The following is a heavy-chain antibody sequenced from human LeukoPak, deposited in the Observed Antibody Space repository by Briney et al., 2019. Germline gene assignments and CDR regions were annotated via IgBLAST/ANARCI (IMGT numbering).Heavy chain of an antibody. J-gene: IGHJ3*02. D-gene: IGHD3-3*01. V-gene: IGHV3-7*03. CDR1: GFTFSSYW. CDR2: IKQDGSEK. CDR3: ARVTTIFGVVKRRLNAFDI. Sequence: GGSLRLSCAASGFTFSSYWMSWVRQAPGKGLEWVANIKQDGSEKYYVDSVKGRFTISRDNAKNSLYLQMNSLRSEDTAVYYCARVTTIFGVVKRRLNAFDIWGQGTMVTVSS.